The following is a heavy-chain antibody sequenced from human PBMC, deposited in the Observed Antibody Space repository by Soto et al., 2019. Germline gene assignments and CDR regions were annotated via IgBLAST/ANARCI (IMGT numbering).Heavy chain of an antibody. D-gene: IGHD6-6*01. V-gene: IGHV3-64*01. CDR2: ISSNGVGT. Sequence: EVQLAESGGGLAQPGGSLRLSCAASGFTLSGYAMDWVRQAPGKGLEYVSGISSNGVGTYYANSVQGGFTIPRDNSKNTVYLQMGSLRPEDMAVYYCARRARPDFYYMDVWGKGTTVTVSS. CDR3: ARRARPDFYYMDV. J-gene: IGHJ6*03. CDR1: GFTLSGYA.